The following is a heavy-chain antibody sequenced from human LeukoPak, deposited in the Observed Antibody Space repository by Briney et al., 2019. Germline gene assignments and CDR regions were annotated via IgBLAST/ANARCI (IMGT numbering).Heavy chain of an antibody. CDR1: GFTFSSYA. CDR2: ISGSGGST. Sequence: GASLRLSCAASGFTFSSYAMSWVRQAPGKGLEWVSAISGSGGSTYYADSVKGRFTVSRDNAKNSLYLQMNSLRAEDTAVYYCAREGSSEEFDYWGQGTLVTVSS. J-gene: IGHJ4*02. D-gene: IGHD6-19*01. V-gene: IGHV3-23*01. CDR3: AREGSSEEFDY.